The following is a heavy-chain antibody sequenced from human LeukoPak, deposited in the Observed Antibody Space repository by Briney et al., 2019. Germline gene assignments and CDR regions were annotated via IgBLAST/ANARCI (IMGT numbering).Heavy chain of an antibody. Sequence: GGSLRLSCAASGFTFRGYGMNWVRQAPGKGLEWVAVIWYDGSNKYYADSVKGRFTISRDKSKNTLHLQMNSLRAEDTAVYYCARARIRWAYDSTPLDYWGQGTLVTVSS. V-gene: IGHV3-33*01. CDR2: IWYDGSNK. CDR1: GFTFRGYG. D-gene: IGHD4-23*01. J-gene: IGHJ4*02. CDR3: ARARIRWAYDSTPLDY.